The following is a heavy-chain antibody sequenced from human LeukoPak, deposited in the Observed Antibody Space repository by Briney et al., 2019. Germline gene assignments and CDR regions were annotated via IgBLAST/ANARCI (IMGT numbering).Heavy chain of an antibody. V-gene: IGHV3-7*01. CDR3: ATGYGTKDH. D-gene: IGHD2-8*01. J-gene: IGHJ4*02. CDR2: IKEDGSEE. Sequence: GGSLRLSCAGSGIRFSSYWMSWVRQAPGKGLEWVANIKEDGSEEYYVDSVKGRFTISRDNAKNSLFLQMNSLRAEDTAVYYCATGYGTKDHWGQGTLVTVSS. CDR1: GIRFSSYW.